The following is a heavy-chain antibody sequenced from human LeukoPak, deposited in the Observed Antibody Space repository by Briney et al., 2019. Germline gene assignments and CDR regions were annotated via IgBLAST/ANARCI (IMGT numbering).Heavy chain of an antibody. CDR3: ARDLAGYSYGSYYYYYGMDV. CDR2: ISSSGSTI. V-gene: IGHV3-11*01. D-gene: IGHD5-18*01. CDR1: GFTFSDYY. J-gene: IGHJ6*02. Sequence: PGGSLRLSCAASGFTFSDYYMSWIRQAPGKGLEWVSYISSSGSTISYADSVKGRFTISRDNAKNSLYLQMNSLRAEDTAVYYCARDLAGYSYGSYYYYYGMDVWGQGTTVTVSS.